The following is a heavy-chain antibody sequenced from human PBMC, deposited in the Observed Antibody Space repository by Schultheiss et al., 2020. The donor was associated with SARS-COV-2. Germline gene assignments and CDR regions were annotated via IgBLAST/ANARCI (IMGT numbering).Heavy chain of an antibody. CDR2: IYYSGST. J-gene: IGHJ6*03. D-gene: IGHD2-2*02. V-gene: IGHV4-39*01. CDR1: GGSISSSSYY. Sequence: SQTLSLTCTVSGGSISSSSYYWGWIRQPPGKGLEWIGSIYYSGSTYYNPSLKSRVTISVDTSKNQFSLKLSSVTAADTAVYYCARRIWGYCSSTSCYSDYYYYMDVWGKGTTVTVSS. CDR3: ARRIWGYCSSTSCYSDYYYYMDV.